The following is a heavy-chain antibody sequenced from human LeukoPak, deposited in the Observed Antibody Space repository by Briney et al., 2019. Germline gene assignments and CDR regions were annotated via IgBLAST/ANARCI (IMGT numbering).Heavy chain of an antibody. D-gene: IGHD1-26*01. CDR3: ANQVGGIFAFDI. Sequence: GGSLRLSCVASGFTFSTYAISWVRQAPGKGLDWVSSISGGGNTYYSDSVRVRFTVSRDNSKSTVYLQLNSLRAEDTAVYYCANQVGGIFAFDIWGQGTMVTVSS. V-gene: IGHV3-23*01. J-gene: IGHJ3*02. CDR2: ISGGGNT. CDR1: GFTFSTYA.